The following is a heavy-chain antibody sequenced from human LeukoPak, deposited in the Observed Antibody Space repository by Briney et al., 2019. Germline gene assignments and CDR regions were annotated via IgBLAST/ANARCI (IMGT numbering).Heavy chain of an antibody. J-gene: IGHJ6*04. V-gene: IGHV3-53*01. CDR3: AKDRHFEGSGSSTWEWDV. CDR2: IYSGGST. Sequence: PGGSLRLSCAASGFTVSSNYMSWVRQAPGKGLEWVSVIYSGGSTYYADSVKGRFTISRDNSKNTLSLQMNILRAEDTAVYYCAKDRHFEGSGSSTWEWDVWGKGTTVTISS. CDR1: GFTVSSNY. D-gene: IGHD3-10*01.